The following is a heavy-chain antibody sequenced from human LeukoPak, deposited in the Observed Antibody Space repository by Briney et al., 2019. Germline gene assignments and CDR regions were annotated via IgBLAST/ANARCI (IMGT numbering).Heavy chain of an antibody. CDR3: ARLTNEYSSSSARTAPTYYYYYYYMDV. CDR2: INSNNGGE. V-gene: IGHV1-2*06. J-gene: IGHJ6*03. CDR1: GYTFTAHF. Sequence: ASVKVSCKASGYTFTAHFIHWVRQAPGQGLEWMGQINSNNGGEKYAPKFQGRVTVLRDTSINTIYLDLTSLTSDDTAVYYCARLTNEYSSSSARTAPTYYYYYYYMDVWGKGTTVTVSS. D-gene: IGHD6-6*01.